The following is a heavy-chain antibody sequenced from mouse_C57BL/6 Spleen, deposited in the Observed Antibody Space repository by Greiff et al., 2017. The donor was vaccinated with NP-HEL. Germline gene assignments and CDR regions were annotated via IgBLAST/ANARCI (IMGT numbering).Heavy chain of an antibody. V-gene: IGHV1-15*01. Sequence: VQLQQSGAELVRPGASVTLSCKASGYTFTDYEMHWVKQTPVHGLEWIGAIDPETGGTAYNQKFKGKAILTADKSSSTAYMELRRLTSEDSAVYYCTSGGSTVVDYWGQGTTLTVSS. CDR2: IDPETGGT. CDR1: GYTFTDYE. D-gene: IGHD5-1*01. J-gene: IGHJ2*01. CDR3: TSGGSTVVDY.